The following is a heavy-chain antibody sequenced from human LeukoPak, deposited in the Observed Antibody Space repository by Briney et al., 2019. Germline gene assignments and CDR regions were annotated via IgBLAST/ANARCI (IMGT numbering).Heavy chain of an antibody. CDR2: ISYDGSNK. CDR3: AKDDPIVLMVYGIPGAFDI. V-gene: IGHV3-30-3*01. D-gene: IGHD2-8*01. CDR1: GFTFSSYA. J-gene: IGHJ3*02. Sequence: GRSLRLSCAASGFTFSSYAMHWVRQAPGKGLEWVAVISYDGSNKYYADSVKGRFTISRDNSKNTLYLQMNSLRAEDTAVYYCAKDDPIVLMVYGIPGAFDIWGQGTMVTVSS.